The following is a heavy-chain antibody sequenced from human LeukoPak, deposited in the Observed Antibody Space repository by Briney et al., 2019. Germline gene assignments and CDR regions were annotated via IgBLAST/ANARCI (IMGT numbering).Heavy chain of an antibody. V-gene: IGHV3-20*04. CDR1: GFTFDDYG. CDR3: ARFGESIPYYFDY. Sequence: GGSLRLSCAASGFTFDDYGMSWVRQVPGKGLEWVSGINWNGGSTGYADSVKGRFTISRDNAKNSLFLQMNSLRAEDTAVYYCARFGESIPYYFDYWGQGTLVTVSS. D-gene: IGHD3-10*01. J-gene: IGHJ4*02. CDR2: INWNGGST.